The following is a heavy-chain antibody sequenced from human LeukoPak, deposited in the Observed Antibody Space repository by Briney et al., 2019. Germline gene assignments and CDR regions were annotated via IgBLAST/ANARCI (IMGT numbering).Heavy chain of an antibody. J-gene: IGHJ4*02. CDR2: TYYSGST. V-gene: IGHV4-39*01. CDR1: GGSISSSSYY. CDR3: ARHSWDGYLVGGQGYFDY. D-gene: IGHD5-24*01. Sequence: NPSETLSLTCTVSGGSISSSSYYWGWIRQPPGKGLEWIGSTYYSGSTYYNPSLKSRVTISVDTSKNQFSLKLSSVTAADTAVYYCARHSWDGYLVGGQGYFDYWGQGTLVTVSS.